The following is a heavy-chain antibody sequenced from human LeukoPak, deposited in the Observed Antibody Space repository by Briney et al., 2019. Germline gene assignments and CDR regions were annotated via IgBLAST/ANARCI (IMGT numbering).Heavy chain of an antibody. V-gene: IGHV3-23*01. CDR1: GFTFSSYA. J-gene: IGHJ4*02. D-gene: IGHD3-3*01. CDR3: XKGPQLGVRFADY. CDR2: ISDSGAST. Sequence: GGSLRLSCAASGFTFSSYAMNWVRQTPGKGLEWVSSISDSGASTYYADSVKGRFTISRDNSKNTLYLQMNSLRVEDTAVYYCXKGPQLGVRFADYWGQGTLVTVSS.